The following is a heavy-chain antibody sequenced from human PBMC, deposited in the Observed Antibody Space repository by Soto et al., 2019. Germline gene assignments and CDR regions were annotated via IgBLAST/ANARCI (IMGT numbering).Heavy chain of an antibody. J-gene: IGHJ5*02. CDR3: AADGVTTGFFSPYNWFDP. Sequence: AASVKVSCKASGFTFTSSAVQWVRQARGQRLEWIGWIVVGSGNTNYAQKFQERVTITRDMSTSTAYMELSSLRSEDTAVYYCAADGVTTGFFSPYNWFDPWGQGTLVTVSS. D-gene: IGHD4-17*01. CDR1: GFTFTSSA. CDR2: IVVGSGNT. V-gene: IGHV1-58*01.